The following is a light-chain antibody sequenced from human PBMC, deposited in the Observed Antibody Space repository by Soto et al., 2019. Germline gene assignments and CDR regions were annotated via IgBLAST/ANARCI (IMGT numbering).Light chain of an antibody. CDR1: QSISTW. Sequence: DIPMTQSPSTLSASVGDRVTITCRASQSISTWLAWYQQKPGKAPKLLIYKASSLESEVPSRFSGSGSGTEITLTISSLQPDDSATYYCQQYINRWTFGQGTKVEIK. J-gene: IGKJ1*01. CDR2: KAS. CDR3: QQYINRWT. V-gene: IGKV1-5*03.